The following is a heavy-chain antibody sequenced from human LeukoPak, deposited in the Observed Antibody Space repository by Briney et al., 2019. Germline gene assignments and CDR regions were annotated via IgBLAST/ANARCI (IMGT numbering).Heavy chain of an antibody. Sequence: PGGSLRLSCAASGFTFSSYSMNWVRQAPGKGLEWVSYISSSSTIYYADSVKGRFTISRDNAKNSLYLQMNSLRAEDTAVYYCARDAACSSTSCYTSDHFDYWGQGTLVTVSS. CDR2: ISSSSTI. CDR3: ARDAACSSTSCYTSDHFDY. D-gene: IGHD2-2*02. V-gene: IGHV3-48*04. CDR1: GFTFSSYS. J-gene: IGHJ4*02.